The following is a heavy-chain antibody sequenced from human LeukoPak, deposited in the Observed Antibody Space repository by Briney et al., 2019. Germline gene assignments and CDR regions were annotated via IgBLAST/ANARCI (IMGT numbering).Heavy chain of an antibody. CDR3: ARCEWELLPMGGDY. V-gene: IGHV5-51*01. D-gene: IGHD1-26*01. J-gene: IGHJ4*02. Sequence: PGETLKISCKGSGYSFTSYWIGGLRQMPGKGLEWMGIIYSGDSNTNDSPSFQSQVTISADKSISTAYLQWSSLKASDTAMYYCARCEWELLPMGGDYWGQGALVTVSS. CDR1: GYSFTSYW. CDR2: IYSGDSNT.